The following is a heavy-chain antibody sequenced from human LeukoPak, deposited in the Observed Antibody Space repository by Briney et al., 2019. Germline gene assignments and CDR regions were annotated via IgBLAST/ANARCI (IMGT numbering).Heavy chain of an antibody. CDR1: GFAFGDYG. J-gene: IGHJ4*02. D-gene: IGHD5-24*01. V-gene: IGHV3-20*04. CDR3: ARDRGWLQYIDY. Sequence: GGSLRLSCTASGFAFGDYGMSWVRQAPGKGLEWVSSINWNGGNTAYADSVKGRFTISRDTAKDSLYLQLNSLRAEDTALYYCARDRGWLQYIDYWGQGTLVTVSS. CDR2: INWNGGNT.